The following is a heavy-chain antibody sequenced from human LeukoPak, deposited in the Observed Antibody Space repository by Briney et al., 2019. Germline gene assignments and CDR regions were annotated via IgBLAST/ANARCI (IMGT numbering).Heavy chain of an antibody. V-gene: IGHV3-23*01. CDR3: AKALRVGATYYFDY. J-gene: IGHJ4*02. D-gene: IGHD1-26*01. Sequence: GGSLRLSCAASGFTFSSYAMSWVRQAPGKGLEWVSAVSGSGGSTYYADPVKGRFTISRDNSKNTLYPQMNSLRAEDTAVYHCAKALRVGATYYFDYWGQGTLVTVSS. CDR2: VSGSGGST. CDR1: GFTFSSYA.